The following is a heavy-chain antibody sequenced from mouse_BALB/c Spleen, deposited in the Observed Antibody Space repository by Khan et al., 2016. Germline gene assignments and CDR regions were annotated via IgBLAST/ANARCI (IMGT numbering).Heavy chain of an antibody. CDR2: INPGSGGT. CDR1: GYAFTNYL. V-gene: IGHV1-54*01. J-gene: IGHJ4*01. Sequence: QVQLQQPGAELVRPGTSVKVSCKASGYAFTNYLIEWVKQRPGQGLEWIGVINPGSGGTNYNEKFKGKATLTADKSSSTAYMQLSSLTSDDSAVXFCARGGSTYAMDYWGQGTSVTVSS. CDR3: ARGGSTYAMDY. D-gene: IGHD1-1*02.